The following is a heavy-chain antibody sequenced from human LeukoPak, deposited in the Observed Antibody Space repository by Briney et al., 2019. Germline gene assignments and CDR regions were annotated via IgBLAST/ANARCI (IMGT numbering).Heavy chain of an antibody. CDR2: INRDGRGT. J-gene: IGHJ3*02. CDR3: ARRSQDYVYLSTEESDAFDI. V-gene: IGHV3-74*01. Sequence: GGSLRLSCAASGFTFSSYWMHWVRHAPGKGLVWVSRINRDGRGTSYADSVKARFTNSKDNAKHTLYLQMNSLRAEDTAVYYCARRSQDYVYLSTEESDAFDIWGQGTMGTVSS. CDR1: GFTFSSYW. D-gene: IGHD5-12*01.